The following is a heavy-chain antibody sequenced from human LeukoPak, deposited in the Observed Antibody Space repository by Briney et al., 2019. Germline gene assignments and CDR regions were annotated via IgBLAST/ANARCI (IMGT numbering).Heavy chain of an antibody. V-gene: IGHV3-7*03. CDR1: GFTFSTYW. CDR3: PKGSIGYFAGP. D-gene: IGHD3-22*01. Sequence: GGSLRLSCAASGFTFSTYWMSWVRQAPGKGLECVVNINQDGSDIYYVDSVKGRFTISRDNAKNTLFLQMNSLRAEDTALYYCPKGSIGYFAGPWGQGTLVTVSS. CDR2: INQDGSDI. J-gene: IGHJ5*02.